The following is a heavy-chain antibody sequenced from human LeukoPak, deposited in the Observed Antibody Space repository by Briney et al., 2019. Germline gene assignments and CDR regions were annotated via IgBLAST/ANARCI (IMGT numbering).Heavy chain of an antibody. V-gene: IGHV3-30*02. CDR2: IRYDGSNK. D-gene: IGHD1-26*01. CDR3: AKDLAAWELPTFDY. Sequence: PGGSLRLSCAASGFTFSSYGMHWVRQAPGKGLEWVAFIRYDGSNKYYADSVKGRFTISRDNSKNTLYLQMNSLRAEDTAVYYCAKDLAAWELPTFDYWGQGTLVTVSS. J-gene: IGHJ4*02. CDR1: GFTFSSYG.